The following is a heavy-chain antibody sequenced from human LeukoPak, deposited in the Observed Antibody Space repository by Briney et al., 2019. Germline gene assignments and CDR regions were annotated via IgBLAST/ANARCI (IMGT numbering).Heavy chain of an antibody. CDR3: ASRIVGTPDYFDY. J-gene: IGHJ4*02. V-gene: IGHV3-7*01. Sequence: QPGGSLRLSCAASGFTFSTYWMSWVRQAPGKGLEWVANIQQDGNEKYYVDSVKGRFTISRDNAKNSLYLQMNSLRVEDTAVYYCASRIVGTPDYFDYWGQGTLVTVSS. CDR1: GFTFSTYW. D-gene: IGHD1-26*01. CDR2: IQQDGNEK.